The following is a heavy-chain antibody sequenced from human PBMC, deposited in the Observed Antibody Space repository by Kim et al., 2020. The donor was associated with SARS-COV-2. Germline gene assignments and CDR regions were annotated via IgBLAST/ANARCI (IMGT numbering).Heavy chain of an antibody. Sequence: SETLSLTCTVSGGSISSSSYYWGWIRQPPGKGLEWIGSIYYSGSTYYNPSLKSRVTISVDTSKNQFSLKLSSVTAADTAVYYCASGRSSGWYGHFDYWGQGTLVTVSS. V-gene: IGHV4-39*01. D-gene: IGHD6-19*01. CDR3: ASGRSSGWYGHFDY. CDR2: IYYSGST. CDR1: GGSISSSSYY. J-gene: IGHJ4*02.